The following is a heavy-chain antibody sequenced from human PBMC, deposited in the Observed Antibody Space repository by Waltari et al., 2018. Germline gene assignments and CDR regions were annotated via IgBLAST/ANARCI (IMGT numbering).Heavy chain of an antibody. CDR3: ARELYDFWSGYTAKFDY. Sequence: QVQLVQSGAEVKKPGSSVKVSCKASGGTFSSYAISWVRQAPGQGLEWMGGIIPILGKANYAQKFQGRVTITADKSTSTAYMELSSLRSEDTAVYYCARELYDFWSGYTAKFDYWGQGTLVTVSS. D-gene: IGHD3-3*01. V-gene: IGHV1-69*10. CDR2: IIPILGKA. CDR1: GGTFSSYA. J-gene: IGHJ4*02.